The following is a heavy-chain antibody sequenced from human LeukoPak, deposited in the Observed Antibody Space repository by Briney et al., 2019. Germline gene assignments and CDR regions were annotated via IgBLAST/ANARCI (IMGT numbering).Heavy chain of an antibody. CDR1: GYSFTSYW. Sequence: GESLKISCKGSGYSFTSYWIGWVRQMRGKGLEWMGIIYPGDSDTRYSPSFQGQVAISADKSISTAYLQWSSLKASDTAMYYCARLLPYDFDAFDIWGQGTMVTVSS. V-gene: IGHV5-51*01. CDR2: IYPGDSDT. D-gene: IGHD3-3*01. J-gene: IGHJ3*02. CDR3: ARLLPYDFDAFDI.